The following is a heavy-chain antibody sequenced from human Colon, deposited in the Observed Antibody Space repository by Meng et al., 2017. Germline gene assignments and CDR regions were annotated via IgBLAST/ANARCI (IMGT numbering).Heavy chain of an antibody. CDR2: ISRNSGDI. J-gene: IGHJ6*02. CDR3: ARPDFYYNGMDV. CDR1: GFTFSTYD. V-gene: IGHV3-21*01. Sequence: GESLKISCAAPGFTFSTYDMNWVRQAPGKGLEWVASISRNSGDIYYADSVKGRFTISRSNSKNSLYLEMISLRAEDTAVYYCARPDFYYNGMDVWGQGTTVTVSS.